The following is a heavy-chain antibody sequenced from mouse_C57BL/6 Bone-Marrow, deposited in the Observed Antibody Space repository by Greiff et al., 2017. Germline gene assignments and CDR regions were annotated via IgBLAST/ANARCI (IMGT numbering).Heavy chain of an antibody. J-gene: IGHJ3*01. CDR3: ARGGRGAWFAY. V-gene: IGHV1-85*01. Sequence: QVQLKESGPELVKPGASVKLSCKASGYTFTSYDINWVKQRPGQGLEWIGWIYPRDGSTKYNEKFKGKATLTVDTSTSTAYRELHSLTSEDSAVYFCARGGRGAWFAYWGQGTLVTVSA. CDR1: GYTFTSYD. CDR2: IYPRDGST.